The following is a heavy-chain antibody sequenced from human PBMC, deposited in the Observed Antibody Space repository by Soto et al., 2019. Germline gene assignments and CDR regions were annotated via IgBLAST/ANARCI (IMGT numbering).Heavy chain of an antibody. CDR3: AKGHELLWFGEFNWFDP. Sequence: PGGSLRLSCAASGFTFSSYGMHWVRQAPGKGLEWVAVISYDGSNKYYADSVKGRFTISRDNSKNTLYLQMNCLRAEDTAVYYCAKGHELLWFGEFNWFDPWGQGTLVTVSS. CDR2: ISYDGSNK. D-gene: IGHD3-10*01. J-gene: IGHJ5*02. V-gene: IGHV3-30*18. CDR1: GFTFSSYG.